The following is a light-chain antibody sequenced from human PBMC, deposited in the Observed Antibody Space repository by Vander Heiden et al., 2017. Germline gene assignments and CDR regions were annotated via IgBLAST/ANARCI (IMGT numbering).Light chain of an antibody. CDR2: DVS. CDR3: SSYTSSSTPVV. V-gene: IGLV2-14*01. Sequence: QSALTQPASVSASPGQSITISCTGTSSDVGGYNYVSWSQQPPRHAPKLMIYDVSNRPSGVSNSFSGSKSGNTASLTISGLQAEEEADYYCSSYTSSSTPVVFGGGTKLTVL. CDR1: SSDVGGYNY. J-gene: IGLJ2*01.